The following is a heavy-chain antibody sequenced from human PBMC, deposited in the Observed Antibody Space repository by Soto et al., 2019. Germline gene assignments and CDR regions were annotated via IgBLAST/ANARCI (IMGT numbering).Heavy chain of an antibody. CDR1: VGSISNYY. D-gene: IGHD1-1*01. V-gene: IGHV4-59*01. CDR3: ARGRVPGY. J-gene: IGHJ4*02. CDR2: IYYSGST. Sequence: SETLSLTCTVPVGSISNYYWSWIRQPPGKGLEWIGYIYYSGSTNCNPSLKSRVTISVDTSKNQFSLQLSSVTAADTAVYYCARGRVPGYWGQGTLVTVS.